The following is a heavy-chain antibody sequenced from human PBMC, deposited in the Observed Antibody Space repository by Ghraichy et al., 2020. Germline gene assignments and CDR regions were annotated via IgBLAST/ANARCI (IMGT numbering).Heavy chain of an antibody. CDR1: GGSFSGYY. Sequence: SETLSLTCAVYGGSFSGYYWSWIRQPPGKGLEWIGEINHSGSTNYNPSLKSRVTISVDTSKNQFSLKLSSVTAADTAVYYCARGVRPQSNGMDVWGQETTGTVAS. J-gene: IGHJ6*02. CDR2: INHSGST. V-gene: IGHV4-34*01. CDR3: ARGVRPQSNGMDV. D-gene: IGHD3-10*01.